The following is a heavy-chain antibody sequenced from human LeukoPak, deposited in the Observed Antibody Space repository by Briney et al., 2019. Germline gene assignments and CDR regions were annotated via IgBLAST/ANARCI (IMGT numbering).Heavy chain of an antibody. V-gene: IGHV4-59*01. J-gene: IGHJ4*02. CDR3: ARGDRRQLDY. CDR1: GGSISSYY. CDR2: IYYSGST. Sequence: SSETLSLTCTVSGGSISSYYWSWIRQPPGEGLEWIGYIYYSGSTNYNPSLKSRVTISVDTSKNQFSLKLSSVTAADTAVYYCARGDRRQLDYWGQGTLVTVTP.